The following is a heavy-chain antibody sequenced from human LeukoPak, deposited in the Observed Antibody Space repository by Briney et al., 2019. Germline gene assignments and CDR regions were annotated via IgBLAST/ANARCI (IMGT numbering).Heavy chain of an antibody. Sequence: GGSLRLSCAASGFTSSSYSMNWVRQAPGKGLEWVSSISSSSSYIYYADSVKGRFTISRDNAKNSLYLQMNSLRAEDTAVYYCARGRIAAAGRNWFDPWGQGTLVTVSS. CDR2: ISSSSSYI. D-gene: IGHD6-13*01. J-gene: IGHJ5*02. CDR3: ARGRIAAAGRNWFDP. CDR1: GFTSSSYS. V-gene: IGHV3-21*01.